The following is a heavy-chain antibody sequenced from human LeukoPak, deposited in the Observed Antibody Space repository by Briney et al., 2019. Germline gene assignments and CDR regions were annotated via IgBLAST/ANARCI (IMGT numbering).Heavy chain of an antibody. V-gene: IGHV3-7*01. CDR1: GFTFTNHW. Sequence: GGSLRLSCVTSGFTFTNHWMSWVRQAPGKGLEWVANIREDGGHTNYVDSVKGRFTISRDNAKNTLDLQMNSLRAEDTAVYYCARGGYGAYMGWGQGMLVTVSS. CDR3: ARGGYGAYMG. J-gene: IGHJ4*02. CDR2: IREDGGHT. D-gene: IGHD4-17*01.